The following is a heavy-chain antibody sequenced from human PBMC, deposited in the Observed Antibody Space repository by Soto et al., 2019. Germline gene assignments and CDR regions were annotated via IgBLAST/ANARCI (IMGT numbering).Heavy chain of an antibody. Sequence: GSLRLSCAASGFTFSSYAMHFCRHSAGKGLEWVAVISYDGSNKYYADSVKGRFTISRDNSKNTLYLQMNSLRAEDTAVYYCTTDRYTYYYDSSGYGYVPPHFDYWGQGTLVTVSS. CDR1: GFTFSSYA. J-gene: IGHJ4*02. CDR2: ISYDGSNK. V-gene: IGHV3-30-3*01. D-gene: IGHD3-22*01. CDR3: TTDRYTYYYDSSGYGYVPPHFDY.